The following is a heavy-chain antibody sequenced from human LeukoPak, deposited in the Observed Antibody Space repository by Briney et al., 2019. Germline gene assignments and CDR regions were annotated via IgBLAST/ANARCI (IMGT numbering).Heavy chain of an antibody. D-gene: IGHD3-10*01. J-gene: IGHJ5*02. CDR2: MNPNSGNT. CDR1: GYTFTSYD. Sequence: ASVKVSCRASGYTFTSYDINWVRQATGQGLEWMGWMNPNSGNTGYAQKFQGRVTMTRNTSISTAYMELSSLRSADTAVYYCARGGESWFGELLYWFDPWGQGTLVTVSS. V-gene: IGHV1-8*01. CDR3: ARGGESWFGELLYWFDP.